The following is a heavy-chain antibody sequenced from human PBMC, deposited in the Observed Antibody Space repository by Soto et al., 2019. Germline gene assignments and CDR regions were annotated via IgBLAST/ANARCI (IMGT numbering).Heavy chain of an antibody. Sequence: PGGSLRLSCAASGFTFSRYAMSWVRQAPGKGREWVSAISGSGGSTYYADSVKGRFTISKDNSENTLYLQMNSLRAEDTAVYYCAKSLAYYDIPFDPWGQGTLVTAPQ. J-gene: IGHJ5*02. V-gene: IGHV3-23*01. D-gene: IGHD3-9*01. CDR2: ISGSGGST. CDR3: AKSLAYYDIPFDP. CDR1: GFTFSRYA.